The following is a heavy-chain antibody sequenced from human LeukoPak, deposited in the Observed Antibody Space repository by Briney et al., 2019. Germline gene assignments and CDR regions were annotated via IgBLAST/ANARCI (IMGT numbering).Heavy chain of an antibody. D-gene: IGHD6-19*01. J-gene: IGHJ4*02. CDR3: ARVTEKQYLPFDS. CDR1: GDSVSSNSAA. CDR2: TYYRSRGYN. V-gene: IGHV6-1*01. Sequence: PSQTLSLTCAISGDSVSSNSAAWNWIRQSPSRGLEWLGRTYYRSRGYNEYALSVKSRITINPDTSKNQFSLQLNSVTPEDTAVYYCARVTEKQYLPFDSWGQGTLVTVSS.